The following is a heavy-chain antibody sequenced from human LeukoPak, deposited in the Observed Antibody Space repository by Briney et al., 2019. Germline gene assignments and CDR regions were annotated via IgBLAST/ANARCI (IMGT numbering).Heavy chain of an antibody. Sequence: GGSLRLSCAASGFTFDDYAMHWVRQAPGKGLEWVSGISWNSGSIGYADSVKGRFTISRDNAKNSLYLQMNSLRDEDTAVYYCARKCSGGSCWFDYWGQGTLVTVSS. CDR3: ARKCSGGSCWFDY. CDR2: ISWNSGSI. V-gene: IGHV3-9*01. D-gene: IGHD2-15*01. J-gene: IGHJ4*02. CDR1: GFTFDDYA.